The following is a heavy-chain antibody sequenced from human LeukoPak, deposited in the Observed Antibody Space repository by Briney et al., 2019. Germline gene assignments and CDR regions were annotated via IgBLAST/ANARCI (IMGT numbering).Heavy chain of an antibody. J-gene: IGHJ6*03. CDR2: INPSGGTT. D-gene: IGHD2-2*01. V-gene: IGHV1-46*01. CDR1: GYTFTSYH. CDR3: ARQTYCTSTSCHFYYYYMDV. Sequence: RASVKVSCKASGYTFTSYHMHWVRQAPGQGLEWMGIINPSGGTTSYAPKFQGRVTMTRDTSTSTVYMEPSSLRSEDTAVYYCARQTYCTSTSCHFYYYYMDVWGKGTTVTISS.